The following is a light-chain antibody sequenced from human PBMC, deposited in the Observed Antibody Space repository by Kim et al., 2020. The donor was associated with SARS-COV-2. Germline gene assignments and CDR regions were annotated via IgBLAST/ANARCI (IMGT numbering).Light chain of an antibody. Sequence: WVTISCSGSSSNIGSNTVNWYQQLPGTAPKLLIYSNNQRPSGVPDRSSGSKSGTSASLAISGLQSEDEADYYCAAWDDSLNGNVVFGGGTQLTVL. J-gene: IGLJ2*01. V-gene: IGLV1-44*01. CDR2: SNN. CDR3: AAWDDSLNGNVV. CDR1: SSNIGSNT.